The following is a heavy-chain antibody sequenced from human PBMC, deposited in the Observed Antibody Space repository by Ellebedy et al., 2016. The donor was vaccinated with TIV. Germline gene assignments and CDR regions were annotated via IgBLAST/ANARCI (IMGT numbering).Heavy chain of an antibody. CDR3: ARRRFGGDAFDI. Sequence: SGPTLVKPTQTLTLTCTFSDFSLSTSGVGVVWIRQPPGKALEWLALIYWDDDKRYSPSLKSRLTITKDTSKNQVVLTMTNMDPVDTATYYCARRRFGGDAFDIWGQGTMVTVSS. D-gene: IGHD3-3*01. CDR1: DFSLSTSGVG. CDR2: IYWDDDK. V-gene: IGHV2-5*02. J-gene: IGHJ3*02.